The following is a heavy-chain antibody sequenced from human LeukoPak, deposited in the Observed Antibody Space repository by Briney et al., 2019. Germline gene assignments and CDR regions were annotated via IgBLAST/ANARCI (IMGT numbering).Heavy chain of an antibody. CDR2: ISGSGGST. V-gene: IGHV3-23*01. CDR1: GFTFSSYA. J-gene: IGHJ5*02. Sequence: GGSLRLSCAASGFTFSSYAMSWVRQAPGKGQEWVSAISGSGGSTYYADSVKGRFTIFRDNSKNTLYLQMNSLRAEDTAVYYCAKDPGLNWFDPWGQGTLVTVSS. CDR3: AKDPGLNWFDP.